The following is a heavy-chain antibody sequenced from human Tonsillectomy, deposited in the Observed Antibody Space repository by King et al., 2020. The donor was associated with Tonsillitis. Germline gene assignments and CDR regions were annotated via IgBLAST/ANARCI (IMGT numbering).Heavy chain of an antibody. V-gene: IGHV3-21*01. CDR3: ARDRDRLSGSYYDY. Sequence: VQLVESGGGLVRPGGSLRLSCAASGLTFSSFTMNWVRRAPGKGLEWVSSISYSGTYVYYADSVKGRFTISRDNANHLVYLQMTSLRVDDTAMYYCARDRDRLSGSYYDYWGQGTLVTVSS. CDR2: ISYSGTYV. D-gene: IGHD1-26*01. CDR1: GLTFSSFT. J-gene: IGHJ4*02.